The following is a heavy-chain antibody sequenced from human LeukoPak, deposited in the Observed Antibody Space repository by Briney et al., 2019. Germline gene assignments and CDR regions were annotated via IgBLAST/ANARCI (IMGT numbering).Heavy chain of an antibody. CDR2: IYHSGNT. D-gene: IGHD7-27*01. Sequence: SVTVSVTSTGSSYSTYGGYYWVWIREPRGGGVGRIGSIYHSGNTHYNPSLKSRVTISVDTAKNQFSLKLSSVTAADTAVYYCARHGANWGNWGDYWGQGTLVTVSS. CDR3: ARHGANWGNWGDY. V-gene: IGHV4-38-2*02. CDR1: SYSTYGGYY. J-gene: IGHJ4*02.